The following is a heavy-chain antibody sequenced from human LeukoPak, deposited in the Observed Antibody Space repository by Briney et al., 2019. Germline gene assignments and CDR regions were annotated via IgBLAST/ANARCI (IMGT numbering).Heavy chain of an antibody. CDR3: ARDPQQLVGATGGGFEY. Sequence: ASVRVSCKASGYTFTSYGISWVRQAPGQGLEWMGWISAYNGKTNYAQKFQGRVTMTTDTSTNTAYMELRSLRSDDTAVYYCARDPQQLVGATGGGFEYWGQGTLVTVSS. CDR1: GYTFTSYG. J-gene: IGHJ4*02. V-gene: IGHV1-18*01. D-gene: IGHD1-26*01. CDR2: ISAYNGKT.